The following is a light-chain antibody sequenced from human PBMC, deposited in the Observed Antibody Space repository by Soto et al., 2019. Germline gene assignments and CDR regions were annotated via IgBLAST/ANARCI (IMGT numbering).Light chain of an antibody. CDR1: STDIGSYNY. Sequence: QSALTQPASVSGSPGQSITIYCVGTSTDIGSYNYVSWYQQFPGRAPKRILYEVGNRPSVISTRFSGSKSGNTASLTISGLQAEDEADYYCISYTSTSTIVVFGTGTKLTVL. V-gene: IGLV2-14*01. CDR2: EVG. J-gene: IGLJ1*01. CDR3: ISYTSTSTIVV.